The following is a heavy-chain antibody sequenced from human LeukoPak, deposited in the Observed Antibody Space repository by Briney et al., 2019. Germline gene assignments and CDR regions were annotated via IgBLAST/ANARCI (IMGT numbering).Heavy chain of an antibody. D-gene: IGHD3-9*01. V-gene: IGHV1-18*04. J-gene: IGHJ6*04. CDR1: GYTFTSYG. Sequence: ASVKVSCKASGYTFTSYGISWVRQAPGQGLEWTGWISAYNGNTNYAQKLQGRVTMTTDTSTSTAYMELRSLRSDDTAVYYCARGAAGYYKRYYYGMDVWGKGTTVTVSS. CDR2: ISAYNGNT. CDR3: ARGAAGYYKRYYYGMDV.